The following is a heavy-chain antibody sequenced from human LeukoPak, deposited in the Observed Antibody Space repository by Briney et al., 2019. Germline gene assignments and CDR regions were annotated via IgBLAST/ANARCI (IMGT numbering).Heavy chain of an antibody. CDR3: AKDTSIAARPEYYFDY. J-gene: IGHJ4*02. CDR1: GFTFSSYA. D-gene: IGHD6-6*01. CDR2: ISGSGGST. V-gene: IGHV3-23*01. Sequence: GGSLRLSCAASGFTFSSYAMSWVRQAPGKGLEWVSAISGSGGSTYYADSVKGRFTISRDNAKNSLYLQMNSLRAEDTALYYCAKDTSIAARPEYYFDYWGQGTLVTVSS.